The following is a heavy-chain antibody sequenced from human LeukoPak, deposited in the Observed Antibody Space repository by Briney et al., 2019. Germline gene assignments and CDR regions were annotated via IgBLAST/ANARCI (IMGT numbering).Heavy chain of an antibody. CDR1: GFTVSSNY. V-gene: IGHV3-53*01. D-gene: IGHD1-26*01. J-gene: IGHJ3*02. CDR3: ARGGSYLSAFDI. CDR2: IYSGGST. Sequence: GGSLRLSCAASGFTVSSNYMSWVRQAPGKGLEWVSIIYSGGSTFYADSVKGRFTISRDNSKSTLYLQMNSLRAEDTAVYYCARGGSYLSAFDIWGQGTMVTVSS.